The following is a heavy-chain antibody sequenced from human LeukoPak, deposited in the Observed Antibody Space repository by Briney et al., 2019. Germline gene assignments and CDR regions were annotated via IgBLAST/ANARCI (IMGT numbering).Heavy chain of an antibody. CDR2: INPNSGGT. CDR1: GCTFTGYY. J-gene: IGHJ4*02. Sequence: ASVKVSCKASGCTFTGYYMHWVRQAPGQGLEWVGWINPNSGGTNYAQKFQGRVTMTRDTSISTAYMELSRLRSDDTAVYYCARGSITMIVVVKQPDYWGQGTLVTVSS. D-gene: IGHD3-22*01. V-gene: IGHV1-2*02. CDR3: ARGSITMIVVVKQPDY.